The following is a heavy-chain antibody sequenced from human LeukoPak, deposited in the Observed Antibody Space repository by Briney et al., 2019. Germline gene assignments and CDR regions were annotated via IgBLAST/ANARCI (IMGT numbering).Heavy chain of an antibody. D-gene: IGHD1-14*01. V-gene: IGHV4-34*01. CDR1: GGSFSGYY. Sequence: SETLSLTCAVYGGSFSGYYWSWIRQPPGKGLEWIGSIYYSGSTYYNPSLKSRVTISVDTSKNQFSLKLSSVTAADTAVYYCARVNPVFLAGHPRRADAFDIWGQGTMVTVSS. CDR2: IYYSGST. CDR3: ARVNPVFLAGHPRRADAFDI. J-gene: IGHJ3*02.